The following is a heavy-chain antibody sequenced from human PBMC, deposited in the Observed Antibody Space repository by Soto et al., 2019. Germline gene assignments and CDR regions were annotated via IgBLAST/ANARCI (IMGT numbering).Heavy chain of an antibody. CDR1: GYIFTNYD. J-gene: IGHJ5*02. D-gene: IGHD4-17*01. V-gene: IGHV1-8*01. CDR3: ARVIKYGDYSRWFDP. Sequence: QVQLVQSGAEVKKPGASVKVSCKASGYIFTNYDINWVRQATGQGLEYLGGINPNSGNTGYVQKFKVRVTMTRNTYINTAYMELNSLISEDTAVYYCARVIKYGDYSRWFDPWCQGTLVTVSS. CDR2: INPNSGNT.